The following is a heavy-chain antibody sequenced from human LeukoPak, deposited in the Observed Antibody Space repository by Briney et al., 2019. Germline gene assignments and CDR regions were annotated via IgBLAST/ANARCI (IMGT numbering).Heavy chain of an antibody. J-gene: IGHJ6*02. CDR3: ARLAADTKTYYDFWSGYYTYYYYGMDV. V-gene: IGHV4-39*01. CDR1: GGSISSSSYY. Sequence: SETLSLTCTVSGGSISSSSYYWSWIRQPPGKGLEWIGSIYYSGSTYYNPSLKSRVTISVDTSKNQFSLKLSSVTAADTAVYYCARLAADTKTYYDFWSGYYTYYYYGMDVWGQGTTVTVSS. CDR2: IYYSGST. D-gene: IGHD3-3*01.